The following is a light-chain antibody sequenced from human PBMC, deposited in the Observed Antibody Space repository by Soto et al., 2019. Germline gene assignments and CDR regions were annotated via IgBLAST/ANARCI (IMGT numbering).Light chain of an antibody. CDR2: YDS. CDR3: QLWDSSSDHVV. Sequence: SYELTQPPSVSVAPGKTARITCGGNNIGSKSVHWYQQKPGQAPVLGIYYDSDRPSGIPERFSGSNAGNTATLTISRVEAVDVVDYYCQLWDSSSDHVVFGGGTKLTVL. J-gene: IGLJ2*01. V-gene: IGLV3-21*04. CDR1: NIGSKS.